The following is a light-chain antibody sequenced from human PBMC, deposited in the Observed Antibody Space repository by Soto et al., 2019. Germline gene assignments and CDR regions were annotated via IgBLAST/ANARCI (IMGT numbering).Light chain of an antibody. CDR2: DAS. Sequence: IVLTQSPATLSLSPGERATLAFGAGQSISTFLAWYQQKSGQAPRLLIYDASNRATGTPARFSGSGSGTDFTLTISSLEPEDFAVYYCQQRSNWPRTFGQGTKVDIK. CDR3: QQRSNWPRT. CDR1: QSISTF. J-gene: IGKJ1*01. V-gene: IGKV3-11*01.